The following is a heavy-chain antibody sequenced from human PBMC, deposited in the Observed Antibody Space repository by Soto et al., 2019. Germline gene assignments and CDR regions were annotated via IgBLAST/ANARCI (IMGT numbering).Heavy chain of an antibody. J-gene: IGHJ6*02. Sequence: ASVKVACKASGYTFTGDGISWVRQAPGQGLEWMGWISAYNGNTNYAQKLQGRVTMTTDTSTSTAYMELRSLRSDDTAVYYCARVFWSPPYYYYGMDVWGQGTTVTVSS. CDR3: ARVFWSPPYYYYGMDV. D-gene: IGHD3-9*01. V-gene: IGHV1-18*01. CDR2: ISAYNGNT. CDR1: GYTFTGDG.